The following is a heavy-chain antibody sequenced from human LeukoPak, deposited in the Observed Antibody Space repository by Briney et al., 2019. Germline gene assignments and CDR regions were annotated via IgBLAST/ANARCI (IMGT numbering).Heavy chain of an antibody. D-gene: IGHD2-8*01. CDR3: AKKRGYFPTGVCAWDING. Sequence: SETLSLTCAVYGGSFSCHYWSWIRQPPGKGLEWIGESNNSPSTNYNPSLKSRVTQSLDTSKNHFSLKLSSVTAADTAVNYGAKKRGYFPTGVCAWDINGWGQATTVTASS. CDR1: GGSFSCHY. CDR2: SNNSPST. V-gene: IGHV4-34*01. J-gene: IGHJ6*02.